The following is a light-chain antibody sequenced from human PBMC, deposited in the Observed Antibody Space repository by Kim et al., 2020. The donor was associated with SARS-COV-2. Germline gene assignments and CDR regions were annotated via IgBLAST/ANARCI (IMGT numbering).Light chain of an antibody. Sequence: EIVMTQSPATLSLSPGERATFSCRASQSISRTLAWYQQKPGQAPRLLIYAASTRATTIPARFSGSGSGKEFTLTISSLQSEDFAVYYCQQYNNWRYTFGQGTKLEI. CDR1: QSISRT. J-gene: IGKJ2*01. CDR3: QQYNNWRYT. V-gene: IGKV3-15*01. CDR2: AAS.